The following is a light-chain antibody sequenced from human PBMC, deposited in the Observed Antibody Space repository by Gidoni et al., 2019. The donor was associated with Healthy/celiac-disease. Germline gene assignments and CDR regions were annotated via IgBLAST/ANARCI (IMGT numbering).Light chain of an antibody. V-gene: IGKV3-11*01. J-gene: IGKJ5*01. CDR1: QSVSSY. CDR2: DAS. Sequence: IVLTQSPATLSLSPGERATLSCRASQSVSSYLAWYQQKPGQAPRLLIYDASNRATNIPARFSGSGSGTDFTLTISSPEPEDFAVYYCQQRSNWPPLFGQGTRLEIK. CDR3: QQRSNWPPL.